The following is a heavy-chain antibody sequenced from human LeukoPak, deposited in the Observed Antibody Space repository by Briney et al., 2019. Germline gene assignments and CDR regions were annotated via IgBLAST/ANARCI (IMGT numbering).Heavy chain of an antibody. V-gene: IGHV4-61*02. Sequence: SQTLSLTCTVSGGSISSGSYYWSWIRQPAGKGLEWIGRIYTSGSTNYNPSLKSRVTISVDTSKNQFSLKLSSVTAADTAVYYCARSAYYDFWSPQGGYAFDIWGQGTMVTVSS. CDR2: IYTSGST. CDR3: ARSAYYDFWSPQGGYAFDI. D-gene: IGHD3-3*01. CDR1: GGSISSGSYY. J-gene: IGHJ3*02.